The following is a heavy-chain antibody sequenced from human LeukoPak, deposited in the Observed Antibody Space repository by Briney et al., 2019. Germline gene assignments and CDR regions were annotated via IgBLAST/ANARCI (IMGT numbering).Heavy chain of an antibody. J-gene: IGHJ4*02. D-gene: IGHD3-10*01. V-gene: IGHV3-7*01. CDR1: GFTFSSYW. CDR2: IKQDGSEK. CDR3: ARDYPALLYGSGSYEETYFDY. Sequence: GGSLRLSCAASGFTFSSYWMSWVRQAPGKGLEWVANIKQDGSEKYYVDSVKGRFTISRDNAKNSLYLQMNSLRAEDTAVYYCARDYPALLYGSGSYEETYFDYWGQGTLVTVSS.